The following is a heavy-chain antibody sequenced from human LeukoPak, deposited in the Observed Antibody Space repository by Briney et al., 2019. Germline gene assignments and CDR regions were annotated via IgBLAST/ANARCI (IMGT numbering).Heavy chain of an antibody. J-gene: IGHJ4*02. CDR3: ARSHDHLWGNYPDY. D-gene: IGHD3-16*02. V-gene: IGHV4/OR15-8*01. Sequence: SETLSLTCDVSGGSIDSTNWWNWVRQPPGKGLEWIGEIHQDGRINYNPSLKSRVTLSVDKSKSQFSLRLNSVTAADTAMYYCARSHDHLWGNYPDYWGQGTLVTVSS. CDR1: GGSIDSTNW. CDR2: IHQDGRI.